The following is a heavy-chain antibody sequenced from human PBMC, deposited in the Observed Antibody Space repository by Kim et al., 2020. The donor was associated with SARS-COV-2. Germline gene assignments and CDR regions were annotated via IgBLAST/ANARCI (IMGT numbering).Heavy chain of an antibody. CDR1: GFTFGSYW. J-gene: IGHJ4*02. Sequence: GGSLRLSCAASGFTFGSYWMHWVRQAPGKGLVWVSLIDNDGTYIDYADSVRGRFTISRDNAKNTLYLQMDSLRAEDTAVYYCVTVIDQLHIWGQGTLVTVSS. V-gene: IGHV3-74*01. CDR2: IDNDGTYI. D-gene: IGHD1-1*01. CDR3: VTVIDQLHI.